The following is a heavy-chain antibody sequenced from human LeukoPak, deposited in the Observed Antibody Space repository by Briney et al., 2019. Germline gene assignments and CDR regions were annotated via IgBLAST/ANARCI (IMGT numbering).Heavy chain of an antibody. CDR3: ARARYCSSTSCFLDY. CDR1: GFTFNNHA. V-gene: IGHV3-23*01. Sequence: QPGGSLRLSCAASGFTFNNHAMTWVRQAPGKGLEWVSTISTSGDSTYYADSVKGRFTISRDNSKNTLYLQMNSLTAEDTALHYCARARYCSSTSCFLDYWGQGTLVTVSS. J-gene: IGHJ4*02. CDR2: ISTSGDST. D-gene: IGHD2-2*01.